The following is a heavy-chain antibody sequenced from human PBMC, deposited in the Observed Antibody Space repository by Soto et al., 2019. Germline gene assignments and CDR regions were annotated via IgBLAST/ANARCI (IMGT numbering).Heavy chain of an antibody. V-gene: IGHV4-30-4*01. D-gene: IGHD2-21*01. Sequence: QVQLQESGPGLVKPSQTLSLTCTVSGGSISSGEYYWSWIRQPPGKGLEWIGYIYNSGSTYYNPSLKSRVTISLDTSKNQFSLKLSSVTAADTAVYYCARGIDVWYFDYWGQGTLVTVSS. CDR1: GGSISSGEYY. J-gene: IGHJ4*02. CDR3: ARGIDVWYFDY. CDR2: IYNSGST.